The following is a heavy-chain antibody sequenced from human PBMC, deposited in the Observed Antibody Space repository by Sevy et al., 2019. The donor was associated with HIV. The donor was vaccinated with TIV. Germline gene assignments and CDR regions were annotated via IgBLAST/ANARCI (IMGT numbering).Heavy chain of an antibody. CDR3: TTKSDFWSGYQYFDL. Sequence: GGSLRLSCATSGLTFSRAWMTWVRQAPGKGLEWVGRIKGKTDGWTTDYAAPVKGRFTISRDESKNTVYLQINSLKTEDTAVYYCTTKSDFWSGYQYFDLWGRGTLVTVSS. CDR2: IKGKTDGWTT. D-gene: IGHD3-3*01. V-gene: IGHV3-15*01. CDR1: GLTFSRAW. J-gene: IGHJ2*01.